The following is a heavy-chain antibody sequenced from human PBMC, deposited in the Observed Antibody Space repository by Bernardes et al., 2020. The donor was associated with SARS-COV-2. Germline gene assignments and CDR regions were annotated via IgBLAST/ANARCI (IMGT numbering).Heavy chain of an antibody. CDR3: ARGVPPMVRGVIITGSRYWKWYFDL. CDR1: DGSFSGYY. Sequence: SETLSLTCAVYDGSFSGYYWSWIRQPPGKGLEWIGEINHSGSTNYNPSLKSRVTISVDTSKNQFSLKLSSVTAADTAVYYCARGVPPMVRGVIITGSRYWKWYFDLWGRGTLVTVSS. V-gene: IGHV4-34*01. J-gene: IGHJ2*01. D-gene: IGHD3-10*01. CDR2: INHSGST.